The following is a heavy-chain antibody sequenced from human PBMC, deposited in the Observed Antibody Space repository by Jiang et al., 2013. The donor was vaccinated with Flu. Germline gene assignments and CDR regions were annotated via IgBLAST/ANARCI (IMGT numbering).Heavy chain of an antibody. D-gene: IGHD5-24*01. J-gene: IGHJ4*02. Sequence: SVSSNSAAWNWIRQSPSRGLEWLGRTYYRSKWYNGYAVSVKSRITINPDTSKNQFSLQLNPVTPEDTAVYYCARDQGDGYNYPFDYWGQGTLVTVSS. CDR2: TYYRSKWYN. CDR3: ARDQGDGYNYPFDY. CDR1: SVSSNSAA. V-gene: IGHV6-1*01.